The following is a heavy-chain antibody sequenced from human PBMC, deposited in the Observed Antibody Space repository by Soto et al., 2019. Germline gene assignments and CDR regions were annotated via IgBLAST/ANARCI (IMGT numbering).Heavy chain of an antibody. Sequence: PGGSLRLSCAASGFIVSSNYMSWVRQAPGKGLEWVSVIYSGSSTYYADSVKGRFTISRNNSKDTLYFQMNSLRTEDTAVYYCARGGGGQLVRGVFDIWGQGTMVTVSS. D-gene: IGHD6-13*01. J-gene: IGHJ3*02. CDR2: IYSGSST. V-gene: IGHV3-53*04. CDR3: ARGGGGQLVRGVFDI. CDR1: GFIVSSNY.